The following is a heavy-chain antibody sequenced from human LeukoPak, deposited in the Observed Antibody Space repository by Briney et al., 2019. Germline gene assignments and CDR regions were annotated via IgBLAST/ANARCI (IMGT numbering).Heavy chain of an antibody. D-gene: IGHD3-16*01. V-gene: IGHV3-48*03. CDR3: ARDLVSGAYTFDF. J-gene: IGHJ3*01. Sequence: PGGSLRLSCTASTFTFSSHDINWVRQAPGKGLEWLSYISSSGITIYYADSVKGRFTISRDNARNSVYLQMNSLRAGDTAVYYCARDLVSGAYTFDFWGHGTMVTVSS. CDR2: ISSSGITI. CDR1: TFTFSSHD.